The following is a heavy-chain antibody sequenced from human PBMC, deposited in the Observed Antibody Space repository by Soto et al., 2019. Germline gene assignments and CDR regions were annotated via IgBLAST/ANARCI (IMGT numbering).Heavy chain of an antibody. V-gene: IGHV5-51*01. J-gene: IGHJ6*02. D-gene: IGHD1-26*01. CDR1: GYSFTSYW. Sequence: PGESLKISCKGSGYSFTSYWIGWVRQMPGKGLEWMGIIYPGDSDTRYSPSFQGQVTISADKSISTAYLQWSSLKASDTAMYYCARHISSGSYAHYYGIDVWGQGTTVTVSS. CDR2: IYPGDSDT. CDR3: ARHISSGSYAHYYGIDV.